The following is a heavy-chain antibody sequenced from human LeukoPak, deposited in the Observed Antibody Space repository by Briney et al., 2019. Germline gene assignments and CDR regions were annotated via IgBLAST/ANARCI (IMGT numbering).Heavy chain of an antibody. CDR3: ARYSGSYQGSFDY. V-gene: IGHV1-2*02. J-gene: IGHJ4*02. D-gene: IGHD1-26*01. Sequence: ASVKVSYKASGYTFTGYYMHWVRQAPGQGLEWMGWINPNSGGTNYAQKFQGRVTMTRDTSISTAYMELSRLRSDDTAVYYCARYSGSYQGSFDYWGQGTLVTVSS. CDR1: GYTFTGYY. CDR2: INPNSGGT.